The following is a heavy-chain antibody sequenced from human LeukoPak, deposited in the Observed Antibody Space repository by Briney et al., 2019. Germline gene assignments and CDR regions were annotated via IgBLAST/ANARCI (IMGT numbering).Heavy chain of an antibody. CDR2: VYILGNT. CDR3: ARHEWGITNAFDI. D-gene: IGHD1-14*01. Sequence: SETLSLTSTVSGGSISSSTYYWGWIRQPPRKWLEWIGGVYILGNTHYYPSLTSRVTISVDTSKKQFSLKLRSVTAADTAVYYCARHEWGITNAFDIWGQGTMVTVSS. CDR1: GGSISSSTYY. V-gene: IGHV4-39*01. J-gene: IGHJ3*02.